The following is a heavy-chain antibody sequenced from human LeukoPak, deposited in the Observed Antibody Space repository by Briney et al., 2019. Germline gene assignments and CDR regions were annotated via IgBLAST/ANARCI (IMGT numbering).Heavy chain of an antibody. D-gene: IGHD5-18*01. CDR3: AKRRITAMGRDYFHY. J-gene: IGHJ4*02. Sequence: GGSLRLSCAGSGFTFSSYAMSWVRQAPGKGLEWVSAISGSGGSTYYADSVKGRFTISRDNSKNTLYLQMNSLRAEDTAVYYCAKRRITAMGRDYFHYWGQGTLVTVSS. V-gene: IGHV3-23*01. CDR2: ISGSGGST. CDR1: GFTFSSYA.